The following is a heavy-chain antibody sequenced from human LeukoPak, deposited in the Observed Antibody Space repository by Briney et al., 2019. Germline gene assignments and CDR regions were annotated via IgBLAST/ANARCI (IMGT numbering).Heavy chain of an antibody. CDR2: FDPEDVET. D-gene: IGHD5-18*01. V-gene: IGHV1-24*01. Sequence: ASVNVSCKVSGYTLTDLATHLVRQAPGNGLEGIGGFDPEDVETIYAQKFQGRVTMTEDTSTETASMELSSLRSEDTAVDYCATLYSVRCPDAFDIWGQGTVVTVSS. J-gene: IGHJ3*02. CDR3: ATLYSVRCPDAFDI. CDR1: GYTLTDLA.